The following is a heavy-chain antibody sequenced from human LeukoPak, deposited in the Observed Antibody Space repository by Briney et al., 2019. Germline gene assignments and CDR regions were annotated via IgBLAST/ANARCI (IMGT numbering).Heavy chain of an antibody. Sequence: ETLSLTCAVYGGSFSGYYWSWVRQAPGKGLEWVANIKQDGSEKYYVDSVKGRFTISRDNAKNSLYLQMNSLRAEDTAVYYCASEERYFDSWGQGTLVTVSS. CDR3: ASEERYFDS. J-gene: IGHJ4*02. D-gene: IGHD1-26*01. CDR1: GGSFSGYY. CDR2: IKQDGSEK. V-gene: IGHV3-7*01.